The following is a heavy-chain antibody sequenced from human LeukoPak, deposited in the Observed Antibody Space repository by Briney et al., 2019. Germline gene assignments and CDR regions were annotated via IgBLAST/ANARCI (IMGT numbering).Heavy chain of an antibody. CDR1: GFTFSSYA. J-gene: IGHJ5*01. Sequence: PGGSLRLSCASSGFTFSSYAMSWVRQRPGRRLQWVSAIGGSGGPTYYTDSVKGRFTISRDNSRNTLYLHMTSLRAEDTALYYCAKEMDGGWFFDSWGQGTLVTVSS. D-gene: IGHD6-19*01. CDR3: AKEMDGGWFFDS. V-gene: IGHV3-23*01. CDR2: IGGSGGPT.